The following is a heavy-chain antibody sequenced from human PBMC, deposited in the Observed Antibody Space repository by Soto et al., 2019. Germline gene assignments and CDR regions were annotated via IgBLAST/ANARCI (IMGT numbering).Heavy chain of an antibody. V-gene: IGHV3-48*01. CDR3: ALRAGPL. J-gene: IGHJ4*02. D-gene: IGHD6-13*01. CDR2: ISSSSNTI. CDR1: GFTFSSYS. Sequence: EVQLVESGGELLQPGGSRRLSCAASGFTFSSYSMNWVRQAPGKGLEWIAFISSSSNTIYYADSVKGRFTISRDNAKNSLYLQMNSLRAEDTAVYYCALRAGPLGGQGTLVTVSS.